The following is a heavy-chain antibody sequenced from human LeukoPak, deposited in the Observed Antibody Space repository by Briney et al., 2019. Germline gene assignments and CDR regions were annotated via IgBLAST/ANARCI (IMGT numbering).Heavy chain of an antibody. CDR1: GYTFTSYG. V-gene: IGHV1-18*01. CDR2: ISAYNGNT. J-gene: IGHJ6*02. CDR3: AKGSQWLGVLYYGMDV. D-gene: IGHD6-19*01. Sequence: ASVKVSCKASGYTFTSYGISWVRQAPGQGLEWMGWISAYNGNTNYAQKLQGRVTMTTDTSTSTAYMELRSLRSDDTALYYCAKGSQWLGVLYYGMDVWGQGTTVTVSS.